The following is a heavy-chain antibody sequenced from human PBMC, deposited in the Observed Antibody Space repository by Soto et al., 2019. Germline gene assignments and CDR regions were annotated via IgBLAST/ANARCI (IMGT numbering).Heavy chain of an antibody. D-gene: IGHD6-13*01. CDR1: GYTFTSYG. Sequence: GASVKVSCKASGYTFTSYGISWVRQAPGQGLEWMGWISAYNGNTNYAQKLKGRVTMTTDTSTSTAYMELRSLRSDDTAVYYCARDPQTSYSSSWYRGAFDIWGQGTMVTVSS. CDR2: ISAYNGNT. CDR3: ARDPQTSYSSSWYRGAFDI. V-gene: IGHV1-18*01. J-gene: IGHJ3*02.